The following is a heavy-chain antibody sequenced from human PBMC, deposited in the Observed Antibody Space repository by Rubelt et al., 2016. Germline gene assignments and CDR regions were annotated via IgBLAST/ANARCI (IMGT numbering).Heavy chain of an antibody. CDR1: GFTFTTYA. V-gene: IGHV3-23*01. CDR3: AKVVVPTRGPMDV. Sequence: EVQLLESGGGLVQPGGSLRLSCATSGFTFTTYAMSWVRQAPGKGLDWVSAISNSGGNTYYADSVKGRFTISRDNSKNTLYLQMNSLRAEDTAVYYGAKVVVPTRGPMDVWGKGTTVTVSS. J-gene: IGHJ6*03. CDR2: ISNSGGNT. D-gene: IGHD2-2*01.